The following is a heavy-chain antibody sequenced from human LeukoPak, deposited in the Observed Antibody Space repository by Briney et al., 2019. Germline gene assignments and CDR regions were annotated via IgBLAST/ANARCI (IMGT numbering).Heavy chain of an antibody. D-gene: IGHD3-10*01. V-gene: IGHV1-2*02. J-gene: IGHJ4*02. CDR1: GYTFTGYY. CDR3: ASASGYYYGSGSYPEYEIDY. CDR2: INPNSGGT. Sequence: GASVKVSCKASGYTFTGYYMHWVRQAPGQGLEWMGWINPNSGGTNYAQKFQGRVTMTRDTSISTAYMELSRLRSDDTAVYYCASASGYYYGSGSYPEYEIDYWGQGTLVTVSS.